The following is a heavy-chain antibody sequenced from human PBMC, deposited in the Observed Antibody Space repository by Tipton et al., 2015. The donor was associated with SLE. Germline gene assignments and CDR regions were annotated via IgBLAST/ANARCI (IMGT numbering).Heavy chain of an antibody. CDR3: ARHSSSWYLDY. V-gene: IGHV4-59*01. CDR2: IYYSGST. D-gene: IGHD6-13*01. CDR1: GGSISSYY. J-gene: IGHJ4*02. Sequence: TLSLTGTVSGGSISSYYWSWIRQPPGKGLEWIGYIYYSGSTNYNPSLKSRVTISVDTSKNQFSLKLSSVTAADTAVYYCARHSSSWYLDYWGQGTLVTVSS.